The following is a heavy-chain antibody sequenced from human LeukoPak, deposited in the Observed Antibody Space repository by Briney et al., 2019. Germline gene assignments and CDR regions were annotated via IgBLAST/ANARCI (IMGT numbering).Heavy chain of an antibody. CDR3: ARSDSGIYDY. CDR2: ISRNSIYI. D-gene: IGHD5-12*01. Sequence: GGSLRLSCVASGFTFSSYSMNWVRQAPGMGLEWVSSISRNSIYIYHADSLKGRFTISRDNAKNSLYLQMNNLGAEDTAVYYCARSDSGIYDYWGQGSLVTVSS. V-gene: IGHV3-21*01. J-gene: IGHJ4*02. CDR1: GFTFSSYS.